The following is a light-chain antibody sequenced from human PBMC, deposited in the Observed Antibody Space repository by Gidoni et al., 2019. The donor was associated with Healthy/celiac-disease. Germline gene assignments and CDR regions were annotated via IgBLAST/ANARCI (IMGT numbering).Light chain of an antibody. CDR3: QQYYSYPLT. CDR1: QGISSY. J-gene: IGKJ4*01. CDR2: AAS. Sequence: AIRMTQSPSSFSASTGDRVTITCRASQGISSYLAWYQQKPGKAPTLLIYAASTLQSGVPSRCSGSGSGTDFTLTISCLQSEDFATYYCQQYYSYPLTCGGGTKVEIK. V-gene: IGKV1-8*01.